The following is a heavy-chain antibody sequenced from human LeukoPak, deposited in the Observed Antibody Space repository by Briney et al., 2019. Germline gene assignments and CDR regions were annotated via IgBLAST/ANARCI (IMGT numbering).Heavy chain of an antibody. CDR2: IDPDGSTT. D-gene: IGHD2-8*02. Sequence: PGGSLRLSCAASGFTLSDYWMHWVRQVPGEELVWVSRIDPDGSTTNYADSVKGRFTTSRDNAKNTLYLQMNSLRAEDTALYYCTRVQAGRSGLMDVWGRGTTVTVSS. CDR1: GFTLSDYW. CDR3: TRVQAGRSGLMDV. V-gene: IGHV3-74*01. J-gene: IGHJ6*02.